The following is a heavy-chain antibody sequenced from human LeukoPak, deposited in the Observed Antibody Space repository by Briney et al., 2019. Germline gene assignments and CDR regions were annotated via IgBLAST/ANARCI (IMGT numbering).Heavy chain of an antibody. CDR1: GFTFSSYA. CDR3: AKEADDGDPDY. J-gene: IGHJ4*02. D-gene: IGHD4-17*01. CDR2: ISYDGSNK. Sequence: GRSLRLSCAASGFTFSSYAMHWVRQAPGKGLEWVAVISYDGSNKYYADSVKGRFTISRDNSKNTLYLQMNSLRAEDTAVYYCAKEADDGDPDYWGQGTLVTVSS. V-gene: IGHV3-30-3*01.